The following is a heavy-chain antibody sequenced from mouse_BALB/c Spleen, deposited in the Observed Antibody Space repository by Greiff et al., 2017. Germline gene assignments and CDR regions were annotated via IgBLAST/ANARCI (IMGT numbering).Heavy chain of an antibody. Sequence: LVESGPELVKPGASVKMSCKASGYTFTSYVMHWVKQKPGQGLEWIGYINPYNDGTKYNEKFKGKATLTSDKSSSTAYMELSSLTSEDSAVYYCARVSYDGYLAWFAYWGQGTLVTVSA. CDR3: ARVSYDGYLAWFAY. V-gene: IGHV1-14*01. D-gene: IGHD2-3*01. CDR1: GYTFTSYV. CDR2: INPYNDGT. J-gene: IGHJ3*01.